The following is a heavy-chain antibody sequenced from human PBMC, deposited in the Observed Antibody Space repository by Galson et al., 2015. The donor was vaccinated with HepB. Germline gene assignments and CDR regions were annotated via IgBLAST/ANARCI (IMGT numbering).Heavy chain of an antibody. V-gene: IGHV1-69*13. CDR2: IIPIFGTA. D-gene: IGHD6-13*01. J-gene: IGHJ6*02. Sequence: SVKVSCKASGGTFSSYAISWVRQAPGQGLEWMGGIIPIFGTANYAQKFQGRVTITADESTSTAYMELSSLRSEDTAVYYCARSPPRHRRLPAAAGPYYYGMDVWGQGTTVTVSS. CDR3: ARSPPRHRRLPAAAGPYYYGMDV. CDR1: GGTFSSYA.